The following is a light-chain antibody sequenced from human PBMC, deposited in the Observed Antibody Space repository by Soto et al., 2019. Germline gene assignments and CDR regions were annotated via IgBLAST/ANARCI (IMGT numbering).Light chain of an antibody. CDR2: EVN. J-gene: IGLJ2*01. Sequence: QSVLAQPASVSGSPGQSITISCTGTSSDVGSYNLVSWYQQHPGKAPKLMIYEVNKRPSGVSNRFSGSKSGNTASLTISGLQAEDEADYYCCSYAGSTTFAVFGGGTKLTVL. CDR1: SSDVGSYNL. V-gene: IGLV2-23*02. CDR3: CSYAGSTTFAV.